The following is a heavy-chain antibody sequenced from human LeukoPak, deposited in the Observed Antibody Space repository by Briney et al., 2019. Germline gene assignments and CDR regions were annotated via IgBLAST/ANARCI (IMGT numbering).Heavy chain of an antibody. CDR2: VYSGGST. Sequence: GGSLRLSCAPSGFSVSSNYMTWVRQAPGKGLEWLSVVYSGGSTYYADSVKGRFTISRDNSKNTLYLQMSSLRADDTAVYFCARLSSGWYYGMDVWGKGTTVTVSS. J-gene: IGHJ6*04. V-gene: IGHV3-53*01. CDR3: ARLSSGWYYGMDV. CDR1: GFSVSSNY. D-gene: IGHD6-19*01.